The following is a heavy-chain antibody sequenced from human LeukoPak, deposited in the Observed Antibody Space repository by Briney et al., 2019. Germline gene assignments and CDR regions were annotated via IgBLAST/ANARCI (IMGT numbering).Heavy chain of an antibody. CDR3: ASGLFSWVVPALDP. J-gene: IGHJ5*02. D-gene: IGHD2-2*01. CDR2: ISSSSSYI. Sequence: GGSLRLSCAASGFTFSSYSMNWVRQAPGKGLEWVSSISSSSSYIYYADSVKGRFTISRDNAKNSLYLQMNSLRAEDTAVYYCASGLFSWVVPALDPWGQGTLVTVSS. CDR1: GFTFSSYS. V-gene: IGHV3-21*01.